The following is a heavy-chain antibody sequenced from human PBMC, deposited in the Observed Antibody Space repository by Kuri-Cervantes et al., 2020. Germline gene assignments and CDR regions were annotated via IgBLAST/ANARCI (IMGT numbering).Heavy chain of an antibody. Sequence: GESLKISCAASGFTFSSYWMSWVRQAPGKGLEWVANIKQDGSEKYYVDSVKGRFTISRDNAKNSLYLQMNSLRAEDTAVYYCAVREPRYYYGMDVWGQGTTVTVSS. J-gene: IGHJ6*02. V-gene: IGHV3-7*03. CDR1: GFTFSSYW. CDR2: IKQDGSEK. CDR3: AVREPRYYYGMDV.